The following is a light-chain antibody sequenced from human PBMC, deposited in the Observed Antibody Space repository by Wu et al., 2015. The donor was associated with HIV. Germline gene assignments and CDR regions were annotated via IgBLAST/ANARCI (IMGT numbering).Light chain of an antibody. J-gene: IGKJ1*01. CDR3: QQYNNWPRT. CDR1: QSVSSN. Sequence: DIVMTQSPATLFVSPGERATLSCRASQSVSSNLAWYQQKPGQAPRLLIYGASTRATGIPARFSGSGSGTEFTLTISSMQSGDFAVYYCQQYNNWPRTFGQGTKVEIK. CDR2: GAS. V-gene: IGKV3-15*01.